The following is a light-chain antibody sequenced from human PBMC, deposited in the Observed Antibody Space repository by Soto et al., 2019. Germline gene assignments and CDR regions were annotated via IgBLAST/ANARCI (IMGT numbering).Light chain of an antibody. CDR1: QSVSSSF. CDR3: QLYGSSPRT. Sequence: EIVLTQSPGTLSLSPGERATLSCRASQSVSSSFAWYQQKPGQAPRLLIYGASTRATGTPDRFSGSGSGTDFTLTISRLEPEDFAVYYCQLYGSSPRTFGGGTKVELK. V-gene: IGKV3-20*01. J-gene: IGKJ4*01. CDR2: GAS.